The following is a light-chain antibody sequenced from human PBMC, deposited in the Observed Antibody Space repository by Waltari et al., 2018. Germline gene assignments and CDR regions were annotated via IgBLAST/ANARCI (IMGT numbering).Light chain of an antibody. Sequence: QSALTQPASVSGSPGQSITISCTGTSSDLVTYNRVSWYQQYPGKAPKLMIDDVNSRPAGASNRFSGSTSGTTASLTISVLQAEDEADYYCSSYTTNTWVFGGGTKLTVL. CDR1: SSDLVTYNR. V-gene: IGLV2-14*03. CDR3: SSYTTNTWV. J-gene: IGLJ3*02. CDR2: DVN.